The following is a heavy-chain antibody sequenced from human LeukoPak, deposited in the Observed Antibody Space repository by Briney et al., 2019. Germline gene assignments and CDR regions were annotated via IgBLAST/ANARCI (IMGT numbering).Heavy chain of an antibody. CDR3: AKVATYCSSTSCYIDY. D-gene: IGHD2-2*02. J-gene: IGHJ4*02. CDR1: GFTFSSYW. Sequence: GGSLRLSCAASGFTFSSYWMSWVRQAPGKGLEWVAVISYDGSVKYFADSVKGRFTISRDNSKNTLHLQMNSLRAEDTAVYHCAKVATYCSSTSCYIDYWGQGALVTVSS. CDR2: ISYDGSVK. V-gene: IGHV3-30*18.